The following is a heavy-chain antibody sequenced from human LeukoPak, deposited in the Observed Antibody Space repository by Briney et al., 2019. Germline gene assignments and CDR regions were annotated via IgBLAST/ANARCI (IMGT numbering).Heavy chain of an antibody. CDR2: ISSSNSYI. CDR1: GFTFSSYS. D-gene: IGHD3-22*01. V-gene: IGHV3-21*01. CDR3: ARDYSTDYYDSSGYGP. Sequence: PGGSLRLSCAASGFTFSSYSMNWVRQAPRKGLEWGSSISSSNSYIYYADSVKGRFTISRDNAKNSLYLQMNSLRAEDTAVYYCARDYSTDYYDSSGYGPWGQGTLVTVSS. J-gene: IGHJ5*02.